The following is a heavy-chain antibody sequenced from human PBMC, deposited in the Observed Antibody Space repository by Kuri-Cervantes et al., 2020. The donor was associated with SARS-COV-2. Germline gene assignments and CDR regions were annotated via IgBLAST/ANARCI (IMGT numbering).Heavy chain of an antibody. CDR3: ASGGDCSSTSCYRAEVN. CDR2: IKQDGSEK. J-gene: IGHJ4*02. D-gene: IGHD2-2*02. V-gene: IGHV3-7*01. Sequence: GESLKISCAASGFTFSSYWMSWVRQAPGKGLEWVANIKQDGSEKYYVDSVKGRFTISRDNAKNSLYLQMNSLRAEGTAVYYCASGGDCSSTSCYRAEVNWGQGTLVTVSS. CDR1: GFTFSSYW.